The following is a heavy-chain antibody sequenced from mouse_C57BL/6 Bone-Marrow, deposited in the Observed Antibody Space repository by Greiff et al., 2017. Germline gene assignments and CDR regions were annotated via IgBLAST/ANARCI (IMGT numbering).Heavy chain of an antibody. Sequence: QVQLQQSGPELVKPGASVKISCKASGYAFSSSWMNWVKQRPGKGLEWIGRIYPGDGDTNYNGKFKGKATLTADKSSSTAYMQLSSLTSEDSAVXFCATPIYYYGSSYVLYAMDYWGQGTTLTVSS. CDR2: IYPGDGDT. V-gene: IGHV1-82*01. CDR1: GYAFSSSW. J-gene: IGHJ2*01. D-gene: IGHD1-1*01. CDR3: ATPIYYYGSSYVLYAMDY.